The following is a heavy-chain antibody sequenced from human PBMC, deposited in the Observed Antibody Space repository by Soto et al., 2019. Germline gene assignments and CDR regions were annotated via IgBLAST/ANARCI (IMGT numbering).Heavy chain of an antibody. CDR2: INHSGST. J-gene: IGHJ4*02. D-gene: IGHD6-19*01. V-gene: IGHV4-34*01. CDR1: GGSFSGYY. CDR3: ARLAFWGIAVAGVDY. Sequence: SETLSLTCAVYGGSFSGYYWSWIRQPPGKGLEWIGEINHSGSTNYNPSLKSRVTISVDTSKNQFSLKLSSVTAADTAVYYCARLAFWGIAVAGVDYWGQGTLVTVSS.